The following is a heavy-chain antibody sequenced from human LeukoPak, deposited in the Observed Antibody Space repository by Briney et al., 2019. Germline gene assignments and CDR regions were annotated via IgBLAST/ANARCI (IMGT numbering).Heavy chain of an antibody. D-gene: IGHD6-13*01. CDR2: INHSGST. V-gene: IGHV4-34*01. CDR3: ARQHDSYHYYYVDV. CDR1: GGSFSGYY. J-gene: IGHJ6*03. Sequence: SETLSLTXAVYGGSFSGYYWSWIRQAPGKGLEWIGEINHSGSTNYNPSLKSRVTISVDTSKNQFSLKLSSVTAADTAVYYCARQHDSYHYYYVDVWGKGTTVTVSS.